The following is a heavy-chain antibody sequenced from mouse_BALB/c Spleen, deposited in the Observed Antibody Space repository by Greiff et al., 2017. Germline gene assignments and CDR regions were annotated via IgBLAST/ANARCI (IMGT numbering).Heavy chain of an antibody. V-gene: IGHV5-12-2*01. CDR1: GFTFSSYT. CDR2: ISNGGGST. CDR3: ARQRDAMDY. J-gene: IGHJ4*01. Sequence: EVKLVESGGGLVQPGGSLKLSCAASGFTFSSYTMSWVRQTPEKRLEWVAYISNGGGSTYYPDTVKGRFTISRDNAKNTLYLQMSSLKSEDTAMCYCARQRDAMDYWGQGTSGTVSS.